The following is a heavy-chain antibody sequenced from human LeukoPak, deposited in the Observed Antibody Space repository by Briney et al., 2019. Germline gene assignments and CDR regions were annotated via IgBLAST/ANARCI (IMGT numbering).Heavy chain of an antibody. CDR1: SGSISNYD. CDR3: ARSDYYGSGSPYTYYYMDV. V-gene: IGHV4-4*07. J-gene: IGHJ6*03. CDR2: IYTSGST. D-gene: IGHD3-10*01. Sequence: SETLSLTCTVSSGSISNYDWSWIRQPAGKGLEWIGRIYTSGSTNYNPSLKSRVTMSEDTSKKQFSLKLSSVTAADTAVYYCARSDYYGSGSPYTYYYMDVWGKGTTVTISS.